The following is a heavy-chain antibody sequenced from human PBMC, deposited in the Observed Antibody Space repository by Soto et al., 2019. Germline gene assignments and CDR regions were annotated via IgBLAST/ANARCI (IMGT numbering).Heavy chain of an antibody. J-gene: IGHJ3*02. CDR3: AKDPVKQLVRAFDI. CDR2: ISYDGSNK. CDR1: GFTFSSYG. Sequence: PGGSLRLSCAASGFTFSSYGMHWVRQAPGKGLEWVAVISYDGSNKYYADSVKGRFTISRDNSKNTLYLQMNSLRAEDTAVYYCAKDPVKQLVRAFDIWGQGTMVTVS. D-gene: IGHD6-13*01. V-gene: IGHV3-30*18.